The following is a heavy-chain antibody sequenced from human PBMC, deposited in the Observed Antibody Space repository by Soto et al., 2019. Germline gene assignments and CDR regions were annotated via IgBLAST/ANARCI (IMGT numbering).Heavy chain of an antibody. CDR3: TTGGGGSGYYDPAHL. D-gene: IGHD3-3*01. CDR2: ISTGGEVT. Sequence: EVQLLESGGGLVQPGGSLRLSCAASGFTFSNYGMSWVRQAPGKGPEWGSIISTGGEVTHYADSVKGRFAISRDNSRNTLYLQMTSMSAEDTAVYYCTTGGGGSGYYDPAHLWGQGTLVTVSS. J-gene: IGHJ3*01. CDR1: GFTFSNYG. V-gene: IGHV3-23*01.